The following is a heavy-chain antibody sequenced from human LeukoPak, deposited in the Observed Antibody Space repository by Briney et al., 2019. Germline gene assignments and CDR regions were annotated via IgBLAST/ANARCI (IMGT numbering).Heavy chain of an antibody. V-gene: IGHV7-4-1*02. Sequence: ASVKVSCKASGYTFTTYTMNWVRQAPGQGLEWMGWINTKTGKATYAQGFAGRSVFSLVSSVNTAYLQINSLKTEDTAVYYCARVDVVTTVFDYWGQGTLVTVSS. CDR3: ARVDVVTTVFDY. J-gene: IGHJ4*02. CDR1: GYTFTTYT. D-gene: IGHD2-21*02. CDR2: INTKTGKA.